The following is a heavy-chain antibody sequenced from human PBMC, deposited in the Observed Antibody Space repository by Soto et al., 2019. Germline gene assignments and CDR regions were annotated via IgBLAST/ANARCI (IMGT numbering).Heavy chain of an antibody. CDR1: GFTFSSYG. J-gene: IGHJ6*02. CDR2: IWYDGNDK. Sequence: GGSLRLSCAASGFTFSSYGMHWVRQAPGKGLEWVAVIWYDGNDKYYADSVKGRFTISRDNSRNTLFLQMSSLRAEDTAVYNCARGVGNFYYAMDVWGQGTTVTVSS. V-gene: IGHV3-33*01. CDR3: ARGVGNFYYAMDV. D-gene: IGHD7-27*01.